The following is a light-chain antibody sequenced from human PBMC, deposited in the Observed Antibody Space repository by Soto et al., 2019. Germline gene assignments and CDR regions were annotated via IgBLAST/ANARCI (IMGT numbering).Light chain of an antibody. J-gene: IGKJ1*01. CDR3: QHSYSTPRT. CDR2: GAY. CDR1: QSISNY. Sequence: DIQMTQSPSSLSASVGDRVTITCRASQSISNYLNWYQQKPGKAPKLLIYGAYNWQSGVPSRFSDSGSGTDFTLNISTLQPEDFATYYCQHSYSTPRTFGQGTKVEIK. V-gene: IGKV1-39*01.